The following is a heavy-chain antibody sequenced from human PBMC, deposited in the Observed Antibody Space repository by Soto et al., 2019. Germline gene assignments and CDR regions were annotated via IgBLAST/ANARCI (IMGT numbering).Heavy chain of an antibody. J-gene: IGHJ3*02. CDR3: ASGMIEAKDGVFEI. CDR2: ISYDGSNK. D-gene: IGHD3-22*01. CDR1: GVNFSSYA. Sequence: PGGSLILSCASSGVNFSSYAMHWVRQAPGKGLEWVAVISYDGSNKYYADSVKCRFTISRDNSKNTLYLQMNSLRAEDTAVYYCASGMIEAKDGVFEICGEGSLVTV. V-gene: IGHV3-30-3*01.